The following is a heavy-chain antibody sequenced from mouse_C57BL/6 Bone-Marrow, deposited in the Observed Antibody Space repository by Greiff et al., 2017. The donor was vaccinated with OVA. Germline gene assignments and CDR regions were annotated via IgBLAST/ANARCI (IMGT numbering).Heavy chain of an antibody. CDR2: IYPRDGST. D-gene: IGHD1-1*01. V-gene: IGHV1-85*01. Sequence: QVQLTQSGPELVKPGASVKLSCKASGYTFTSYGINWVKQRPGQGLEWIGWIYPRDGSTKYNDKFTGKATLTVDKSSRTAYMELPSLKSEDSAVYFCAREGYYYGSSYCWYFDVWGTGTTVTVSS. CDR3: AREGYYYGSSYCWYFDV. J-gene: IGHJ1*03. CDR1: GYTFTSYG.